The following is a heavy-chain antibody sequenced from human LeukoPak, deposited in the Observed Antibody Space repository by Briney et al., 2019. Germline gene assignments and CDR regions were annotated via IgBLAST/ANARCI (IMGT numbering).Heavy chain of an antibody. CDR2: IRGSGGST. D-gene: IGHD2-2*01. V-gene: IGHV3-23*01. CDR1: GFAFSTYA. CDR3: AKDGYCSSTRCYSGEFDY. Sequence: VGCLRLSCAASGFAFSTYAMSWVRQAPGEGLEWVSGIRGSGGSTYYADSVKGRFTISRDNSKNTLYLQMNSLRAEDTAVYYCAKDGYCSSTRCYSGEFDYWGQGTLVTVSS. J-gene: IGHJ4*02.